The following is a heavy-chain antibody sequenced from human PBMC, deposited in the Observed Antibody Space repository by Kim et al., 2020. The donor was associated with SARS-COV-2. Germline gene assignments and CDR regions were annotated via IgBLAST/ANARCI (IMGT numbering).Heavy chain of an antibody. Sequence: ASVKVSCKPSGYTFTSYYMHWVRQAPGQGLEWMGIINPSGGSTSYAQKFQGRVTMTRDTSTSTVYMELSSLRSEDTAVYYCARDNAVGIFGVVIAHYYYMDVWGKGTTVTVSS. J-gene: IGHJ6*03. CDR1: GYTFTSYY. CDR3: ARDNAVGIFGVVIAHYYYMDV. CDR2: INPSGGST. V-gene: IGHV1-46*01. D-gene: IGHD3-3*01.